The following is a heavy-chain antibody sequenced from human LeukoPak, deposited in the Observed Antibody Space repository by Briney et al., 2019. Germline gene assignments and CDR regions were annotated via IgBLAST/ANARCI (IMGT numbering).Heavy chain of an antibody. CDR1: GFTFDDYG. J-gene: IGHJ4*02. V-gene: IGHV3-20*03. Sequence: GGSLRLSSAASGFTFDDYGMSWVRQAPGKGLEWVSGINWNGGSTGYADSVKGRFTISRDNSKNTLYLQMHSLRVEDTAVYFCARDPGAFPYFFDNWGQGTLVTVSS. CDR3: ARDPGAFPYFFDN. CDR2: INWNGGST. D-gene: IGHD4/OR15-4a*01.